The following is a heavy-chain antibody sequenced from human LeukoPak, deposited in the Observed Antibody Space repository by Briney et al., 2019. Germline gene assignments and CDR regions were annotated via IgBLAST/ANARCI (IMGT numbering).Heavy chain of an antibody. Sequence: PSETLSLTCTVSGGSISSYYWSWIRQPPGKGLEWIGYIYYSGSINYNPSLKSRVTISVDKSKNQFSLKLSSVTAADTAVYYCAREGERASFDYWGQGTLVTVSS. CDR3: AREGERASFDY. CDR2: IYYSGSI. V-gene: IGHV4-59*12. CDR1: GGSISSYY. J-gene: IGHJ4*02. D-gene: IGHD1-1*01.